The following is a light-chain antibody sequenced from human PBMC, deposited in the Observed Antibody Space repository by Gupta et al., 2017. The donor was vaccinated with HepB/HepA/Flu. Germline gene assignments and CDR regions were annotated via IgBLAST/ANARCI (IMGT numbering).Light chain of an antibody. CDR3: EQYVTYPLT. Sequence: DTQMTHSPATLPAVLGDRVTVTCRASQSISGWLAWYQQKPGKAPKLLIHKESSLESGVPSRFSGSGSGTEFTLTISSLQPDDFAIYFCEQYVTYPLTFGGGTKVEI. J-gene: IGKJ4*01. CDR2: KES. CDR1: QSISGW. V-gene: IGKV1-5*03.